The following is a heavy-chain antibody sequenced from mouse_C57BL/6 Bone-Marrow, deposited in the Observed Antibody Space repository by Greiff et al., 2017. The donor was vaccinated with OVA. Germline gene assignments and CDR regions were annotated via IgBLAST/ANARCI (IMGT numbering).Heavy chain of an antibody. D-gene: IGHD1-1*01. Sequence: EVKLMESGPGLVKPSQSLSLTCSVTGYSITSGYYWNWIRQFPGNKLEWMGYISYDGSNNYNPSLKNRISITRDTSKNQFFLKLNSVTTEDTATYYCARGPAYGTWGQGTLVTVSA. CDR3: ARGPAYGT. CDR2: ISYDGSN. V-gene: IGHV3-6*01. CDR1: GYSITSGYY. J-gene: IGHJ3*01.